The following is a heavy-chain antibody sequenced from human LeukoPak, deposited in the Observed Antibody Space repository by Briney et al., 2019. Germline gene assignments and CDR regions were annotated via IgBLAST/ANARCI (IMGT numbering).Heavy chain of an antibody. CDR2: VYYSGKT. Sequence: SETLSLTCNVSGDSISSGPYYWSWIRQPPGKGLEWMGYVYYSGKTKYNPSLKSRVTISVDTSKNHISLRLKSVTAADTAVYYCARHIDDYGDANFDSWGQGTLVTVSS. V-gene: IGHV4-61*03. CDR1: GDSISSGPYY. CDR3: ARHIDDYGDANFDS. D-gene: IGHD4-17*01. J-gene: IGHJ4*02.